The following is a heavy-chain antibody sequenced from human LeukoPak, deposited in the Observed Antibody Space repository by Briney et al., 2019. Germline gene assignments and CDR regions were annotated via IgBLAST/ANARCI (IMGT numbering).Heavy chain of an antibody. CDR1: GYTFTSYG. CDR2: ISAYNGNT. J-gene: IGHJ4*02. D-gene: IGHD6-13*01. CDR3: ARIKGARIATGHFDY. Sequence: GASVKVSCKASGYTFTSYGISWVRQAPGQGLDWMGWISAYNGNTNYAQKLQGRVTMTTDTSTSTAYMELKSLRSDDTAVYCCARIKGARIATGHFDYWGQGTLVTVSS. V-gene: IGHV1-18*01.